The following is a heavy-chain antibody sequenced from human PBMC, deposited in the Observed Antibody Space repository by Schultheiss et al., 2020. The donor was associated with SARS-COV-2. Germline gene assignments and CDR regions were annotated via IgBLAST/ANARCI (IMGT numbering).Heavy chain of an antibody. D-gene: IGHD3-3*01. V-gene: IGHV4-34*01. Sequence: SETLSLTCTVSGGSISSYYWSWIRQPPGKGLEWIGEINHSGSTNYNPSLKSRVTISVDTSKNQFSLKLSSVTAADTAVYYCARGFYDFWSGYSPLDYWGQGTLVTVSS. CDR1: GGSISSYY. CDR3: ARGFYDFWSGYSPLDY. J-gene: IGHJ4*02. CDR2: INHSGST.